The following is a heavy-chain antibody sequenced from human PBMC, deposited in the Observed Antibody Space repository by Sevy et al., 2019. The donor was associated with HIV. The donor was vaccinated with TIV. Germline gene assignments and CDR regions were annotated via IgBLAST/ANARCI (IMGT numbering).Heavy chain of an antibody. CDR1: GFTFSSYG. CDR3: AKERGWAGEYYFDY. V-gene: IGHV3-30*02. Sequence: GGSLRLSCAASGFTFSSYGMHWVRQAPGKGLEWVAFIRYDGSNKYYADSVKGRFTISRDNSKNTLYLQMNSLRAEDTAVYYCAKERGWAGEYYFDYWGQGTLVTVSS. D-gene: IGHD3-10*01. CDR2: IRYDGSNK. J-gene: IGHJ4*02.